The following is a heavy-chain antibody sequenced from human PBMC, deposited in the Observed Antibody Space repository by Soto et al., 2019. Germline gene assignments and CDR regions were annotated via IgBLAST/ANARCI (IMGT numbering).Heavy chain of an antibody. CDR1: GFTFSSYA. CDR3: AKDHSRVATITDY. CDR2: ISYDGSNK. Sequence: QVQLVESGGGVVQPGRSLRLSCAASGFTFSSYAMHWVRQAPGKGLEWVAVISYDGSNKYYADSVKGRFTISRDNSKNTLYLQMNSLRAEDTAVYYCAKDHSRVATITDYWGQGTLVTVSS. V-gene: IGHV3-30-3*01. J-gene: IGHJ4*02. D-gene: IGHD5-12*01.